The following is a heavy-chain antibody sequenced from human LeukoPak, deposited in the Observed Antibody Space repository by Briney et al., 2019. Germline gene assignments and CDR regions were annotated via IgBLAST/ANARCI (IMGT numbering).Heavy chain of an antibody. CDR3: AKDMRGYYGSGSSN. J-gene: IGHJ4*02. Sequence: GGSLRLSCAASGFTFIDYDMHWVRQVIGKGLEWVSAIGIRGDTHYSGSVKGRFTISRENAESSLYLQMNSLRAEDTAVYYCAKDMRGYYGSGSSNWGQGTLVTVSS. V-gene: IGHV3-13*01. CDR2: IGIRGDT. D-gene: IGHD3-10*01. CDR1: GFTFIDYD.